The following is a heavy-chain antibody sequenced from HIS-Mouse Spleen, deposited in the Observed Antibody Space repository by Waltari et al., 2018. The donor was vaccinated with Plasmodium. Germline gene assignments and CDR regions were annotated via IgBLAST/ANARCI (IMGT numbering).Heavy chain of an antibody. J-gene: IGHJ2*01. Sequence: EVQLVESGGGLVQPGGSLRLSCAAYGFTFSSYWMSWVRQAPGKGLEWVANIKQDGSEKYYVDSVKGRFTISRDNAKNSLYLQMNSLRAEDTAVYYCARDRRGYWYFDLWGRGTLVTVSS. CDR3: ARDRRGYWYFDL. CDR2: IKQDGSEK. D-gene: IGHD5-12*01. V-gene: IGHV3-7*01. CDR1: GFTFSSYW.